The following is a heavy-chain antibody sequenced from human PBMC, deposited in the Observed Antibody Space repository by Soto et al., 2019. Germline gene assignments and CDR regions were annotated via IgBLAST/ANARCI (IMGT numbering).Heavy chain of an antibody. V-gene: IGHV1-58*02. CDR3: ATQEAPYCSGGSCYSAAYFQH. CDR2: IVVGSGNT. D-gene: IGHD2-15*01. CDR1: GFTFTSSA. Sequence: SVKVSCKASGFTFTSSAMQWVRQARGQRLEWIGWIVVGSGNTNYAQKFQERVTITRDMSTSTAYMELSSLRSEDTAVYYCATQEAPYCSGGSCYSAAYFQHWGQGTLVTVSS. J-gene: IGHJ1*01.